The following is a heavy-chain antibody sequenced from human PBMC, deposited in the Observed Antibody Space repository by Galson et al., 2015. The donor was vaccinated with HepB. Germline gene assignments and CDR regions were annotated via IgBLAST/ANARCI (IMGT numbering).Heavy chain of an antibody. Sequence: CAISGDSVSANTAVWNWIRQSPSRGLEWLGRTYYRSKWFKDYALSMKSRIAISADTSRNQVSLQLTSVSPEDTAVYYCAYGVDVWGQGTTVTVSS. CDR1: GDSVSANTAV. J-gene: IGHJ6*02. V-gene: IGHV6-1*01. CDR2: TYYRSKWFK. CDR3: AYGVDV.